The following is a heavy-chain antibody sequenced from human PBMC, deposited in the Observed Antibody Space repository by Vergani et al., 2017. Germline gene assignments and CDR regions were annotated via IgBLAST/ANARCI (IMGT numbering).Heavy chain of an antibody. J-gene: IGHJ4*02. CDR3: ARDQGHVAAYDY. CDR2: IYYSGST. Sequence: QLQLQESGPGLVKPSETLSLTCTVSGGSISSSSYYWGWIRQPPGKGLEWIGSIYYSGSTYYNPSLKSRVTISVDTSKNQFSLKLSSVTAADKAVYYCARDQGHVAAYDYWGQGTLVTVSS. CDR1: GGSISSSSYY. D-gene: IGHD3-16*01. V-gene: IGHV4-39*07.